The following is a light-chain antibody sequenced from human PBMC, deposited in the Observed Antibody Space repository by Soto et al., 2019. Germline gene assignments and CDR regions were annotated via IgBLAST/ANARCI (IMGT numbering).Light chain of an antibody. CDR1: QSITSW. CDR3: QQYNSYWT. CDR2: HAS. J-gene: IGKJ1*01. V-gene: IGKV1-5*01. Sequence: DIQMTQSPSTLSASVGDRVTITCRASQSITSWLAWYQQKPGKAPKVLIYHASTLESGVPSRFSGSGSGTEFTLTISSLQPDDFAAYYCQQYNSYWTFGQGTKVEIK.